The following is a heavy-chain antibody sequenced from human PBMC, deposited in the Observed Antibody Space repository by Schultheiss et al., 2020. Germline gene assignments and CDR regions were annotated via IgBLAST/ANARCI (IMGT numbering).Heavy chain of an antibody. CDR3: ARAFRSKTTGTTGDAFDI. J-gene: IGHJ3*02. CDR2: INSDGSST. V-gene: IGHV3-74*01. Sequence: WGSLRLSCAASGFTFSSYWMHWVRQAPGKGLVWVSRINSDGSSTSYADSVKGRFTISRDNAKNTLYLQMNSLRAEDTAVYYCARAFRSKTTGTTGDAFDIWGQGTMVTVSS. D-gene: IGHD1-1*01. CDR1: GFTFSSYW.